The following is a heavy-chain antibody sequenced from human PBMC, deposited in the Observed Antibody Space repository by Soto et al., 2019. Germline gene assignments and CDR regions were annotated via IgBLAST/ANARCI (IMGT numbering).Heavy chain of an antibody. CDR3: ARKQGYCSGGSCYLSVPDAFDI. D-gene: IGHD2-15*01. CDR1: GGSFSGYY. J-gene: IGHJ3*02. V-gene: IGHV4-34*01. Sequence: QVQLQQWGAGLLKPSETLSLTCAVYGGSFSGYYWSWIRQPPGKGLEWIGEINHSGSTNYNPSLKSRVTISVDTSKNQFYLKLSSVTAADTAVYYCARKQGYCSGGSCYLSVPDAFDIWGQGTMVTVSS. CDR2: INHSGST.